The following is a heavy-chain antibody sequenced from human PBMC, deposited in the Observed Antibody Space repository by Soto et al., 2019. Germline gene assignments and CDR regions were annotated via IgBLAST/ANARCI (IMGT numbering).Heavy chain of an antibody. J-gene: IGHJ6*02. Sequence: GASVKVSCKASGYDLTTYGISWVRQAPGQGLEWMGWISPYNGNTSYAQKLQGRVTMTTDTPTSTAYMDLRSLRSDDTAVYYCAREWEYSGYDDDYYHYGMDVWGQGTTVTVSS. CDR3: AREWEYSGYDDDYYHYGMDV. D-gene: IGHD5-12*01. CDR1: GYDLTTYG. CDR2: ISPYNGNT. V-gene: IGHV1-18*01.